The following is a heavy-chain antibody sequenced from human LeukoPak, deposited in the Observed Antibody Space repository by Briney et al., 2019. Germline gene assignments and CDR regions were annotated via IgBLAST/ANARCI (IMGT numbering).Heavy chain of an antibody. CDR1: GFTFSTYA. D-gene: IGHD6-13*01. Sequence: PGGSLRLSCAASGFTFSTYAMSWVRQAPGKGLEWVSSISGRGNNTYYADSAKGRFTISRDNSKNTLHLQMNSLRVEDTAIYYCARAYSSSWYDYWGQGTLVIVSS. CDR3: ARAYSSSWYDY. V-gene: IGHV3-23*01. CDR2: ISGRGNNT. J-gene: IGHJ4*02.